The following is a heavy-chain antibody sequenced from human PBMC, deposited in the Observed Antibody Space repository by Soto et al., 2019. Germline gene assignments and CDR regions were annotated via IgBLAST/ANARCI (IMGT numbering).Heavy chain of an antibody. CDR3: ARAEYCSSTSCYRSRALWFDP. CDR1: GYTFTSYG. D-gene: IGHD2-2*01. V-gene: IGHV1-18*01. J-gene: IGHJ5*02. CDR2: ISAYNGNT. Sequence: QVQLVQSGAEVKKPGASVKVSCKASGYTFTSYGISWVRQAPGQGLEWMGWISAYNGNTNYAQKLQGRVTMTTDPSTSTAYMGLRSLRSDDTAVYYCARAEYCSSTSCYRSRALWFDPWGQGTLVTVSS.